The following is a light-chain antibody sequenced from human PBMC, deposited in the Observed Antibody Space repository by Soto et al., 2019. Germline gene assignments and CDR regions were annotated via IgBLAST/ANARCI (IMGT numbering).Light chain of an antibody. CDR3: QHYNRT. J-gene: IGKJ1*01. Sequence: GDRVTITCRASQSISSWFAWYQQKPGKAPKLLIYDASSLGIGVRSMCSGSGSGTEFTLTISSLQPDDFATYYCQHYNRTFGQGTKVDIK. V-gene: IGKV1-5*01. CDR2: DAS. CDR1: QSISSW.